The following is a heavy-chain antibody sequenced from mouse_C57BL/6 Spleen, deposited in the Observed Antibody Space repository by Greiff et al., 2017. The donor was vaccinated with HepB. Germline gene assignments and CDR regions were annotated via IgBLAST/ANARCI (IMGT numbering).Heavy chain of an antibody. V-gene: IGHV1-64*01. CDR2: IHPNSGST. CDR3: AREEIYYGNLKDD. J-gene: IGHJ2*01. Sequence: QVQLQQPGAELVKPGASVKLSCKASGYTFTSYWMHWVKQRPGQGLEWIGMIHPNSGSTNYNEKFKSKATLTVDKSSSTAYMQLSSLTSEDSAVYDCAREEIYYGNLKDDWGQGTTLTVSS. D-gene: IGHD2-1*01. CDR1: GYTFTSYW.